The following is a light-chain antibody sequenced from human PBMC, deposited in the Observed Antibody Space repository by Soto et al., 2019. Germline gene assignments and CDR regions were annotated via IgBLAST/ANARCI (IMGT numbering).Light chain of an antibody. Sequence: EIVLTQSPGTLSLSPGERATLSCRASQSVSSSYLAWYQQKPGQAPRLLIYGASSRATGIPDRFSGSGSGTDFILTISRLEPEDFAVYYCQQYGSSPGTFGQRTKVEIK. V-gene: IGKV3-20*01. CDR3: QQYGSSPGT. J-gene: IGKJ1*01. CDR2: GAS. CDR1: QSVSSSY.